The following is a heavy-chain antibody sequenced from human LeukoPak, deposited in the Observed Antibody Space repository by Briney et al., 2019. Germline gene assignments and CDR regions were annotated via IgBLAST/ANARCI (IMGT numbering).Heavy chain of an antibody. Sequence: GGSLRLSCAASGFTFSSYSMNWVRQAPGKGLEWVSYISRSSRTTYYADPVKGRFTISRDNAKNSLYLQMNSLRDEDTAVYYCARDYDILTGYSRSDPWGQGTLVTVSS. CDR1: GFTFSSYS. J-gene: IGHJ5*02. CDR3: ARDYDILTGYSRSDP. V-gene: IGHV3-48*02. CDR2: ISRSSRTT. D-gene: IGHD3-9*01.